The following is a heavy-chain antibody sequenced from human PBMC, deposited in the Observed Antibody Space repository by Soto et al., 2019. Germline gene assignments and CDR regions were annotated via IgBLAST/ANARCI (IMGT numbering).Heavy chain of an antibody. D-gene: IGHD4-17*01. J-gene: IGHJ6*03. CDR2: IRSKAYGGTT. CDR3: ARVPWGDYEYYYYYMDV. Sequence: GGSLRLSCTASGFTFGDYAMHWFRQAPGKGLEWVGFIRSKAYGGTTEYAASVKGRFTISRDDSKSIAYLQMNSLITEDTAVYYCARVPWGDYEYYYYYMDVWGKGTTVTVSS. CDR1: GFTFGDYA. V-gene: IGHV3-49*03.